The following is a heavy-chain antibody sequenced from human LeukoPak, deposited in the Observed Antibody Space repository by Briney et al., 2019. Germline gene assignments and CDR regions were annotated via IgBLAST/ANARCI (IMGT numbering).Heavy chain of an antibody. D-gene: IGHD2-8*01. CDR2: ISSSSSYI. CDR1: GFTFSSYS. Sequence: PGGSLRLSCAASGFTFSSYSTNWVRQAPGKGLEWVSSISSSSSYIYYADSVKGRFTISRDNAKNSLYLQMNSLRAEDTAVYYCARDLSRYGMDVWGQGTTVTVSS. V-gene: IGHV3-21*01. J-gene: IGHJ6*02. CDR3: ARDLSRYGMDV.